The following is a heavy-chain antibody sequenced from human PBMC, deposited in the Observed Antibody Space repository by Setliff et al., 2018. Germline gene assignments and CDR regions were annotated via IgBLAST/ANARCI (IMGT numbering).Heavy chain of an antibody. V-gene: IGHV3-74*01. CDR2: INNDGSSI. Sequence: GGSLRLSCVVSGFTFSDYWMHWVRQVPGKGLVWVSRINNDGSSITYTDSVKGRFNISRDNSKNMVYLQMNSLSAEGTAVYYCARDLSPYYGSGSYPYNFDYWGQGTLVTVS. D-gene: IGHD3-10*01. CDR3: ARDLSPYYGSGSYPYNFDY. CDR1: GFTFSDYW. J-gene: IGHJ4*02.